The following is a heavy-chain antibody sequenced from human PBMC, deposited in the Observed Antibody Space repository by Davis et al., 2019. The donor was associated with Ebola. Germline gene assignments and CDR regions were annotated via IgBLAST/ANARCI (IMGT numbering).Heavy chain of an antibody. CDR2: ISYDGSNK. CDR1: GFTFSSYG. D-gene: IGHD1-26*01. J-gene: IGHJ4*02. Sequence: GGLLRLSCAASGFTFSSYGMHWVRQAPGKGLEWVAVISYDGSNKYYADSVKGRFTISRDNSKNTLYLQMNSLRAEDTAVYYCAYLGATTPFDYWGQGTLVTVSS. CDR3: AYLGATTPFDY. V-gene: IGHV3-30*03.